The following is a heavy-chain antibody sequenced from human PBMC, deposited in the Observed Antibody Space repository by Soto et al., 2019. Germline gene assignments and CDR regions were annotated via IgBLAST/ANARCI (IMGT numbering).Heavy chain of an antibody. D-gene: IGHD6-6*01. CDR3: ARERFEYSSSSAFGY. CDR1: GYTFTGYY. Sequence: QVPLVQSGAEVKKPGASLKLSCKASGYTFTGYYMHWVRQAPGQGLEWMGWINPNSGGTNYAQKFQGWVTMTRHTSISTAYMELSRLRSDDTAVYYCARERFEYSSSSAFGYWGQGTLVTVSS. J-gene: IGHJ4*02. V-gene: IGHV1-2*04. CDR2: INPNSGGT.